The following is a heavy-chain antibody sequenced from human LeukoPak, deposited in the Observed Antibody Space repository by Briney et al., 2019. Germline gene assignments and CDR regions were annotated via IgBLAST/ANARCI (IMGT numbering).Heavy chain of an antibody. CDR3: ASDIVVVVAATEAYYYGMDV. J-gene: IGHJ6*02. CDR1: GGTFSRYA. Sequence: ASVKVSCKASGGTFSRYAISWVRQAPGQGLEWMGGIIPIFGSTNYAQKFQGRVTITADESTSTAYMELSSLRSEDTAVYYCASDIVVVVAATEAYYYGMDVWGQGTTVTVSS. D-gene: IGHD2-15*01. V-gene: IGHV1-69*13. CDR2: IIPIFGST.